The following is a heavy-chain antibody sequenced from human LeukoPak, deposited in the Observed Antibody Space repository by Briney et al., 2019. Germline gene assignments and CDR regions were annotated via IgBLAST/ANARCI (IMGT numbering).Heavy chain of an antibody. CDR1: GFIFSSYG. J-gene: IGHJ4*02. V-gene: IGHV3-74*01. CDR2: INSDGSST. Sequence: TGGSLRLSCAASGFIFSSYGMHWVRHAPGKGLVWVSRINSDGSSTSYADSVKGRFTISRDNAKNTLYLQMNSLRAEDTAVYYCARGMVRARGPDYWGQGTLATVSS. D-gene: IGHD3-10*01. CDR3: ARGMVRARGPDY.